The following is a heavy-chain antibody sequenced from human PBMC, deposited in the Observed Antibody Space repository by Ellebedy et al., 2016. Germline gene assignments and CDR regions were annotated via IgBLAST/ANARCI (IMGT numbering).Heavy chain of an antibody. V-gene: IGHV3-23*01. D-gene: IGHD4-17*01. CDR1: GIRFSDFF. CDR3: YYGHYSGF. Sequence: GESLKISXATSGIRFSDFFMSWVRPAPGEGLEWVSTISGGGDATFSADSVKGRFTISRDNSRNTLYLQMHSLRADDTAVYYCYYGHYSGFWGQGTLVTVSS. CDR2: ISGGGDAT. J-gene: IGHJ4*02.